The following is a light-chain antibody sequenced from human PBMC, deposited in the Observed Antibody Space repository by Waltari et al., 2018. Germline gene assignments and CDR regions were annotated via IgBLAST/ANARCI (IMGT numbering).Light chain of an antibody. CDR3: AAWDDSLNGYV. CDR2: SNN. V-gene: IGLV1-44*01. CDR1: SSNIGSNT. Sequence: QSVLTQPPSASGTPGQRVTISCSGSSSNIGSNTVKWYQQLPGTAPKLLISSNNQRPSGVPDRFSGSKSGTSASLAISGLQSEDEADYYCAAWDDSLNGYVFGTGTKVTVL. J-gene: IGLJ1*01.